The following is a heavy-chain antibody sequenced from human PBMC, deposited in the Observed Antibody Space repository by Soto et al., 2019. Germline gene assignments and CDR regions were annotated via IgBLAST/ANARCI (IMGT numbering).Heavy chain of an antibody. J-gene: IGHJ6*02. CDR1: GGTFSSYA. Sequence: SVKVSCKASGGTFSSYAISWVRQAPGQGLEWTGGIIPIFGTANYAQKFQGRVTITADESTSTAYMELSSLRSEDTAVYYCASIGGVIVVVPAAIRPYYYGMDVWGQGTTVTVSS. D-gene: IGHD2-2*02. V-gene: IGHV1-69*13. CDR3: ASIGGVIVVVPAAIRPYYYGMDV. CDR2: IIPIFGTA.